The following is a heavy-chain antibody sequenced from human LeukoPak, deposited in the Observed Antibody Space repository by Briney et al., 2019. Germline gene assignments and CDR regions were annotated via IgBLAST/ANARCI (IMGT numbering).Heavy chain of an antibody. V-gene: IGHV3-30-3*01. CDR1: GVTFTSYP. D-gene: IGHD5-12*01. CDR2: ISYDGTNK. J-gene: IGHJ4*02. CDR3: ARVKKRLHYFDY. Sequence: PGGSLRLSSAAAGVTFTSYPMHLVRQAPGKGLEWVAFISYDGTNKYYADSVKGRFTISRDNSKNTLYLQMSSLRPEDTAVYYCARVKKRLHYFDYWGQGTLVTVSS.